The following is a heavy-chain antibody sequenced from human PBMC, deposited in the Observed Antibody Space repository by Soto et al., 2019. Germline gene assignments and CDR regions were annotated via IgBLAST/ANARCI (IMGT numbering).Heavy chain of an antibody. CDR2: IKTKPNSYVT. CDR3: TRSSDADCGFSRCRNWFDP. CDR1: GFTFSDSA. Sequence: EVQLVESGGGLVQPGGSLKLSCAASGFTFSDSAMHWVRQASGKGLEWVGRIKTKPNSYVTAYGASVQGRFTISRDDSKSTAYLQMNSLKTEDTAVYYCTRSSDADCGFSRCRNWFDPWGQGILVTVSS. J-gene: IGHJ5*02. V-gene: IGHV3-73*01. D-gene: IGHD2-21*01.